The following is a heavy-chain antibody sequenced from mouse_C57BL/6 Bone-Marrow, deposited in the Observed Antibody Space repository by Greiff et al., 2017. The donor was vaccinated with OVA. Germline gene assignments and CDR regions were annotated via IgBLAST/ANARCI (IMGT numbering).Heavy chain of an antibody. CDR3: ARLSYYYGSNDAMDY. CDR2: ISYSGST. Sequence: DVKLQESGPGLAKPSQTLSLTCSVTGYSITSDYWNWIRKFPGNKLEYMGYISYSGSTNYNPSLKRRISITRDTSKNQYYLQLNSVTTEDTATYYCARLSYYYGSNDAMDYWGQGTSVTVSS. V-gene: IGHV3-8*01. D-gene: IGHD1-1*01. CDR1: GYSITSDY. J-gene: IGHJ4*01.